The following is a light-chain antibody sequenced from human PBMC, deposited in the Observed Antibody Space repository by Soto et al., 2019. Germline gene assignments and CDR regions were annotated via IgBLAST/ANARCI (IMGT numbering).Light chain of an antibody. CDR2: DVS. Sequence: QSVLTQPASVSGSPGQSITISCTGTSSDVGGYNYVSWYQQHPGKAPKLMIYDVSNRPSGVSNRFSGSKSGNTASLTISGLQAEDEADCYCSSYTSSSTSFGGGTKVTVL. V-gene: IGLV2-14*01. CDR3: SSYTSSSTS. CDR1: SSDVGGYNY. J-gene: IGLJ2*01.